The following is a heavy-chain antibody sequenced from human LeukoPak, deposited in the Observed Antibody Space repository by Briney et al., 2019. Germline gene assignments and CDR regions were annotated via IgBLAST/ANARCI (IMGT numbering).Heavy chain of an antibody. CDR2: IIPIFGTA. V-gene: IGHV1-69*05. D-gene: IGHD1-26*01. CDR3: ARGVGATMPHYFDY. CDR1: GGTFSSYA. J-gene: IGHJ4*02. Sequence: SVKVSCKASGGTFSSYAISWVRQAPGHGLEWMGRIIPIFGTANYAQKFQGRVTITTDESTSTAYMELSSLRSEDTAVYYCARGVGATMPHYFDYWGQGTLVSVSS.